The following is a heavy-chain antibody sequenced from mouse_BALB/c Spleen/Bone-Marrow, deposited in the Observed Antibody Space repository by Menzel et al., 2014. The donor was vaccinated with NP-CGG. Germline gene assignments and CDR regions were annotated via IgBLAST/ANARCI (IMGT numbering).Heavy chain of an antibody. Sequence: EVMLVESGGGLVQPGGSLKLSCAASGFDFSRYWMSWVRQAPGKGLEWIGEINPGSSTINYTPSLRDKFIISRDNAKNTLYLQMSKVRSEDTALYYCARLGYYGGFAYWGQGTLVTVPA. D-gene: IGHD2-3*01. CDR1: GFDFSRYW. J-gene: IGHJ3*01. CDR2: INPGSSTI. V-gene: IGHV4-1*02. CDR3: ARLGYYGGFAY.